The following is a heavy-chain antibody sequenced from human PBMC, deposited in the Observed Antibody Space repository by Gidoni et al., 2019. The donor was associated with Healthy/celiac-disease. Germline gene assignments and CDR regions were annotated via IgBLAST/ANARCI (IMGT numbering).Heavy chain of an antibody. Sequence: QVQLVQSGAEVKKPGSSVKVSCKASGGTFSSYAIRWVRQAPGQGLEWMGGIIPIFGTANYAQKFQGRVTITADKSTSTAYMELSSLRSEDTAVYYCARSPYYYDSSGYYSPIYYFDYWGQGTLVTVSS. CDR1: GGTFSSYA. J-gene: IGHJ4*02. CDR3: ARSPYYYDSSGYYSPIYYFDY. D-gene: IGHD3-22*01. CDR2: IIPIFGTA. V-gene: IGHV1-69*06.